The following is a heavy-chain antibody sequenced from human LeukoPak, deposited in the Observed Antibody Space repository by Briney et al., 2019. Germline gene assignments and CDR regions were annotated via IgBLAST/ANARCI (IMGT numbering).Heavy chain of an antibody. CDR2: IIPIFGTA. CDR3: ARVIPSVIVVVPAAIGWFDP. J-gene: IGHJ5*02. D-gene: IGHD2-2*01. V-gene: IGHV1-69*05. CDR1: GGTFSSYA. Sequence: SVKVSCKASGGTFSSYAISWVRQASGQGLEWMGGIIPIFGTANCAQKFQGRVTITTDESTSTAYMELNSLRSEDPAVYYCARVIPSVIVVVPAAIGWFDPWGQGTLVTVSS.